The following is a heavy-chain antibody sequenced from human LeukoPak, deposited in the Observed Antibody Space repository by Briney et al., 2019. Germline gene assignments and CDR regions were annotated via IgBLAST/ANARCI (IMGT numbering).Heavy chain of an antibody. CDR3: VKGPYIVIIPAAQGYFDY. CDR1: GFTFSSYA. CDR2: ISSNGGST. J-gene: IGHJ4*03. V-gene: IGHV3-64D*06. Sequence: GGSVRLSCSASGFTFSSYALHWVRQAPGKGLEYVSAISSNGGSTYYADSVRGRFTISRDNSKNTLYLQMSSLRPEDTAIYYCVKGPYIVIIPAAQGYFDYWGPGTLVTVSS. D-gene: IGHD2-2*01.